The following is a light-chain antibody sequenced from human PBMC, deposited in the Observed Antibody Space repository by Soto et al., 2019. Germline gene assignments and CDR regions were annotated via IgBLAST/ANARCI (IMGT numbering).Light chain of an antibody. CDR3: QQYNNWPRT. CDR2: GPS. CDR1: QSVSYN. J-gene: IGKJ1*01. Sequence: TQSPASLSLCPGERASLXCRASQSVSYNLAWYQQTTGQARRLLIYGPSTRANGSPARFSGSGSATEFTLTISSLQSEDFALYYGQQYNNWPRTFGQGTKVDIK. V-gene: IGKV3-15*01.